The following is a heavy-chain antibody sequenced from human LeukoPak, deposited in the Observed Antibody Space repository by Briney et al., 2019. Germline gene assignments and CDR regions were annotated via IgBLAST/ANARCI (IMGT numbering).Heavy chain of an antibody. CDR3: ARSRSGGSLLGY. D-gene: IGHD2-15*01. V-gene: IGHV3-30*03. Sequence: GGSLRLSCAASGFTFSSYWMNWARQAPGKGLEWVAVISYDGSNKYYADSVKGRFTISRDNSKNTLYLQMNSLRAEDTAVYYCARSRSGGSLLGYWGQGTLVTVSS. CDR2: ISYDGSNK. J-gene: IGHJ4*02. CDR1: GFTFSSYW.